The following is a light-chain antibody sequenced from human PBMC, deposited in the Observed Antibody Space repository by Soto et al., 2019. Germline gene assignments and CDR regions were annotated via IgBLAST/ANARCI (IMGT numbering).Light chain of an antibody. V-gene: IGLV3-1*01. CDR1: KLGDKY. J-gene: IGLJ2*01. CDR3: QAWDGSTAV. CDR2: QDS. Sequence: SYELTQPPSVSVSPGQTASITCSGDKLGDKYACWYQQKPGQSPVLVIYQDSKRPSGIPERFSGSNSGNTATLTISGTQAMDEADYYCQAWDGSTAVFGGXTXLTVL.